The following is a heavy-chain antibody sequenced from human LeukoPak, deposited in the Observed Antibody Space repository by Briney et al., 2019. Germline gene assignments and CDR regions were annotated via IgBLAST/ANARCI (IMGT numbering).Heavy chain of an antibody. D-gene: IGHD2-15*01. J-gene: IGHJ4*02. V-gene: IGHV1-46*01. CDR1: GYTFTSYY. CDR3: ARDRGVATPFDY. CDR2: INPSGGST. Sequence: ASVKVFCKASGYTFTSYYMHWVRQAPGQGLEWMGIINPSGGSTSYAQKFQGRVTMTRDTSTSTVYMELSSLRSEDTAVYYCARDRGVATPFDYWGQGTLVTVSS.